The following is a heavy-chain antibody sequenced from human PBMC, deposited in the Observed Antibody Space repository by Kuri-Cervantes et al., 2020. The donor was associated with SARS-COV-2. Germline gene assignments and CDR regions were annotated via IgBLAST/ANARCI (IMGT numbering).Heavy chain of an antibody. Sequence: GGSLRLSCAASGFTFDDYGMSWVRQAPGKGLEWVSGINWNGGSTGYADSVKGRFTISRDNAKNSLYLQMNSLRAEDTAVYYCARDLDDYIPNGGDAFDIWGQGTMVTVSS. J-gene: IGHJ3*02. CDR2: INWNGGST. CDR3: ARDLDDYIPNGGDAFDI. D-gene: IGHD5-24*01. V-gene: IGHV3-20*04. CDR1: GFTFDDYG.